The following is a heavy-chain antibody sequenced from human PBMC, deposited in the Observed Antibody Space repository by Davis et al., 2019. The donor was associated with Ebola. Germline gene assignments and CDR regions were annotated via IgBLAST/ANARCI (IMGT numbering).Heavy chain of an antibody. Sequence: GESLKISCAASGFTFSNAWMSWVRQAPGKGLEWVGRIKSKTDGGTTDYAAPVKGRFTISRDDSKNTAYLQMNSLKTEDTAVYYCTTTVTRVSGAFDIWGQGTMVTVSS. D-gene: IGHD4-17*01. CDR1: GFTFSNAW. J-gene: IGHJ3*02. V-gene: IGHV3-15*01. CDR2: IKSKTDGGTT. CDR3: TTTVTRVSGAFDI.